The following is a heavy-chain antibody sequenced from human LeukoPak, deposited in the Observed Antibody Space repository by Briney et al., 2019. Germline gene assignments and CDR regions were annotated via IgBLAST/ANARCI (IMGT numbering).Heavy chain of an antibody. CDR3: ARAGIGYCSDNTCFPDY. V-gene: IGHV7-4-1*02. CDR2: INTDTENP. D-gene: IGHD2-2*03. CDR1: GYTFTNYA. Sequence: ASVKVSCKASGYTFTNYAVNWVRQAPGQGLEWMGWINTDTENPTYAQGFTGRFVFSLDTSVSTAYLQISSLKAEDTAVYFCARAGIGYCSDNTCFPDYWGQGTLVTVSS. J-gene: IGHJ4*02.